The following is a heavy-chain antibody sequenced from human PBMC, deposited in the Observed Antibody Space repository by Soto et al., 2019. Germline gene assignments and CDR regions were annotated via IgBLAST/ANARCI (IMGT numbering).Heavy chain of an antibody. Sequence: GGSLRLSCAASGFTVSSYEMNWVRQAPGKGLEWVSYISSSGSNIYYADSVKGRFTISRDNSKNTLYLQMNSLRAEDTAVYYCARGLYGGNYWGQGTLVTVSS. V-gene: IGHV3-48*03. CDR3: ARGLYGGNY. D-gene: IGHD4-17*01. CDR1: GFTVSSYE. J-gene: IGHJ4*02. CDR2: ISSSGSNI.